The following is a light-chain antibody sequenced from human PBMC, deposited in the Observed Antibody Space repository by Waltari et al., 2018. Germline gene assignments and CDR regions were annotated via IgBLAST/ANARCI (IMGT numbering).Light chain of an antibody. CDR3: ASYTSSDSFVV. CDR2: DVT. V-gene: IGLV2-14*03. J-gene: IGLJ2*01. CDR1: SSDIGDYNF. Sequence: QSALTQPASVSGSPGQLITISCTGTSSDIGDYNFVSWYQHHPGEAPKLVIYDVTKRPSGISNRFSGSKSGNTASLTISGLQAEDEANYVCASYTSSDSFVVFGGGTKLTVL.